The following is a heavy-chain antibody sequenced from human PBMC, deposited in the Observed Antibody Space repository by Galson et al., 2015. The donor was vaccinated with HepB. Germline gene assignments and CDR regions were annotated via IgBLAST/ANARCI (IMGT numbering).Heavy chain of an antibody. J-gene: IGHJ4*02. CDR2: INPNSGDT. CDR1: GYTFNGYY. CDR3: VRGKYYYDSSGYFAY. D-gene: IGHD3-22*01. V-gene: IGHV1-2*06. Sequence: SVKVSCKASGYTFNGYYMHWVRQAPGQGLEWMGRINPNSGDTNYAQKFQGRVSMTRDSSISTAYMELTRLRSDDTAVYYCVRGKYYYDSSGYFAYWGQGPLATISS.